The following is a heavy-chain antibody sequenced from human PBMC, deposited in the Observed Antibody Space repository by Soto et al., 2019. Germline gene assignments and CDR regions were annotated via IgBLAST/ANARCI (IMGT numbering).Heavy chain of an antibody. J-gene: IGHJ4*01. CDR2: VYYSCTT. CDR3: ASAGSTWRYFFDY. CDR1: GGSISSYY. Sequence: QVQLQESGPGLVKPSETLSLTCTVSGGSISSYYWTWIRQPPGKGLEWVGYVYYSCTTYYNPSLQSRVTISVDTSTNQLSLKVKSVTAADTAIYYCASAGSTWRYFFDYWGHGSLVTVSS. V-gene: IGHV4-59*01. D-gene: IGHD6-13*01.